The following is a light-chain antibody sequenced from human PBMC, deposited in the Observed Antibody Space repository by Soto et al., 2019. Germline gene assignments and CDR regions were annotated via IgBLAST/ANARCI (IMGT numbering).Light chain of an antibody. CDR2: KVS. Sequence: DVVMTQSPLSLPVTLGQPASFSCRSRQSLVYSDGITSFYWFHQRPGHSPRRLIYKVSKRDSGVPETFSDSGSGSDFTPQISRVEAEDVGLSYGVQGTPWTHTFGEGTNLDIK. CDR3: VQGTPWTHT. CDR1: QSLVYSDGITS. V-gene: IGKV2-30*01. J-gene: IGKJ2*01.